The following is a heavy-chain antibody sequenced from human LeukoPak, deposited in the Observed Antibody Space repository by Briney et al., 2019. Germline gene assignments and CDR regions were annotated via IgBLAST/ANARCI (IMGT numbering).Heavy chain of an antibody. D-gene: IGHD2-15*01. CDR1: GGSFSGFY. V-gene: IGHV4-34*01. Sequence: SETLSLTCAVYGGSFSGFYWSWIRQPPGKGLEWIGEINHSGSTNYNPSLKSRVTISVDTSKNQFSLKLSSVTAADTAVYYCAREHCSGGSCYSIYYYYYMDVWGKGTTVTVSS. CDR2: INHSGST. CDR3: AREHCSGGSCYSIYYYYYMDV. J-gene: IGHJ6*03.